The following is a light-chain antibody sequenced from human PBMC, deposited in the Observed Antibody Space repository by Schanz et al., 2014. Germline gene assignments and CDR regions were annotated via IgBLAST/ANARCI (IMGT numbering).Light chain of an antibody. CDR1: SSDIGGYNY. CDR2: EGS. Sequence: QSALTQPASVSGSPGQSITISCTGTSSDIGGYNYVSWYQQHPGKAPKLMIYEGSKRPSGVSNRFSGSKSGNTASLTISGLQAEDEADYYCSSYTGSSTLFGGGTKLTVL. V-gene: IGLV2-14*01. J-gene: IGLJ2*01. CDR3: SSYTGSSTL.